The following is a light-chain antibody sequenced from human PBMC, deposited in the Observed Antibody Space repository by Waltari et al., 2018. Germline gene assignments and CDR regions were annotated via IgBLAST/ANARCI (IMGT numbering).Light chain of an antibody. V-gene: IGLV2-14*03. J-gene: IGLJ2*01. CDR1: SSDVIPYNY. Sequence: QSALTQPASVSESPGQSITISCTPTSSDVIPYNYVSWYQQHPGTAPKLLIYDVNNRPSGGSDRFSGSKSGNAASLTISRLQAEDEADYYCSSYTASGTLVFGGGTRLTVL. CDR2: DVN. CDR3: SSYTASGTLV.